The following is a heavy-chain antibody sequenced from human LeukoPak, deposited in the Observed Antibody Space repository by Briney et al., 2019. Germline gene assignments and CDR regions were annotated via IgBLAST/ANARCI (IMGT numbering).Heavy chain of an antibody. Sequence: GGSLRLSCAASGFTFSSYGMHWVRQAPGKGLEWVAVISYDGSNKYYADSVKGRFTISRDNSKNTLYLQMNSLRAEDTAVYYCAKELLGVVGPFDYWGQGTLVTVSS. J-gene: IGHJ4*02. CDR1: GFTFSSYG. D-gene: IGHD3-3*01. CDR3: AKELLGVVGPFDY. V-gene: IGHV3-30*19. CDR2: ISYDGSNK.